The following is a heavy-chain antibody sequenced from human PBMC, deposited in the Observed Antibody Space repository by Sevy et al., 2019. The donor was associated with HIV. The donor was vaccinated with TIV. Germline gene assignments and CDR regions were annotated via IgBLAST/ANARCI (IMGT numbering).Heavy chain of an antibody. V-gene: IGHV3-21*01. Sequence: GGSLRLSCAASGFTIRTYNMNWVRQAPGKGLEWVSSISSSSTYIYYADSVKGGFTISRDNAKNSLYLQMSSLRAEDTAVYYCARDLVIPATTDYFNYGMDVWGQGTTVTVSS. CDR3: ARDLVIPATTDYFNYGMDV. CDR1: GFTIRTYN. CDR2: ISSSSTYI. D-gene: IGHD2-15*01. J-gene: IGHJ6*02.